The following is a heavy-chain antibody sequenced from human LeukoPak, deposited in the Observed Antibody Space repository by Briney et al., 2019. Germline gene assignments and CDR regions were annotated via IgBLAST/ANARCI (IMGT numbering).Heavy chain of an antibody. CDR1: GGSISSSSYY. Sequence: SETLSLTCTVSGGSISSSSYYWGWIRQPPGKGLEWIGSIYYSGSTYYNPSLKCRVTISVDTSKNQFSLKLSSVTAADTAVYYCARTIYEVATIDWYFDLWGRGTLVTVSS. J-gene: IGHJ2*01. CDR3: ARTIYEVATIDWYFDL. CDR2: IYYSGST. D-gene: IGHD5-12*01. V-gene: IGHV4-39*07.